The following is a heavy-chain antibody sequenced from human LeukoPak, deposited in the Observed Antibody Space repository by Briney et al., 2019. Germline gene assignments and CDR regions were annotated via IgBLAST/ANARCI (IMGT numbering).Heavy chain of an antibody. D-gene: IGHD4-23*01. CDR3: ARRNYGGNLDDAFDI. CDR1: GDSIKSSY. CDR2: IYYSGST. J-gene: IGHJ3*02. V-gene: IGHV4-59*08. Sequence: SETLSLTCTVSGDSIKSSYWSWIRQTPGKGLEWIGYIYYSGSTNYNPSLKSRVTISVDTSKNQFSLKLSSVTAADTAVYYCARRNYGGNLDDAFDIWGQGTMVTVSS.